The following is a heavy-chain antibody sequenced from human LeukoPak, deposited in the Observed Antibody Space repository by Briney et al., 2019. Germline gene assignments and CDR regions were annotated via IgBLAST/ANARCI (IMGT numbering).Heavy chain of an antibody. CDR3: ARDQVDSYYDSSGYYDY. V-gene: IGHV4-39*07. CDR2: IYYSGST. Sequence: PSETLSLTCTVSGGSISSSSYYWGWIRQPPGKGLEWIESIYYSGSTYYNPSLKSRVTISVDTSKNQFSLKLSSVTAADTAVYYCARDQVDSYYDSSGYYDYWGQGTLVTVSS. D-gene: IGHD3-22*01. CDR1: GGSISSSSYY. J-gene: IGHJ4*02.